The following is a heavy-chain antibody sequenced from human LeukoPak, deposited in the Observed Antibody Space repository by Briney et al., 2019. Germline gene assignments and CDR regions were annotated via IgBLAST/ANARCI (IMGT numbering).Heavy chain of an antibody. CDR1: GFSFSDNA. Sequence: PGGSLRLSCAASGFSFSDNAMSWVRQAPGKGLEWVSSISARGGSTFYADSVKGRFTISRDNSRKTLYLEMNTLRAEDTALYYCARVSGDDSGHFHLWGQGTLVTVSS. CDR3: ARVSGDDSGHFHL. J-gene: IGHJ1*01. D-gene: IGHD2-21*02. CDR2: ISARGGST. V-gene: IGHV3-23*01.